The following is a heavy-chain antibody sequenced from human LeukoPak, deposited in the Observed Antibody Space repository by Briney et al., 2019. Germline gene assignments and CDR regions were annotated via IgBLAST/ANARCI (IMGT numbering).Heavy chain of an antibody. V-gene: IGHV3-23*01. Sequence: PGGSLRLSCAASVFTFSSYVTSWVRQAAGKGLEWVSAISGSGGSTYYADSVKGRFTISRDNSKNTLYLQMNSLRAEDTAVYYCAVRGYYYDSSGKDWGQGTLVTVSS. CDR3: AVRGYYYDSSGKD. CDR1: VFTFSSYV. J-gene: IGHJ4*02. D-gene: IGHD3-22*01. CDR2: ISGSGGST.